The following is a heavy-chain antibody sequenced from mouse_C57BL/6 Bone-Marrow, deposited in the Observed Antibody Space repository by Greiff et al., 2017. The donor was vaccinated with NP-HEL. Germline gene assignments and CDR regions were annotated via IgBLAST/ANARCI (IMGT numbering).Heavy chain of an antibody. CDR3: ARQGRWLLPWFAY. Sequence: EVKLMESGGDLVKPGGSLKLSCAASGFTFSSYGMSWVRQTPDKRLEWVATISSGGSYTYYPDSVKGRFTISRDNAKNTLYLQMSSLKSEDTAMYYCARQGRWLLPWFAYWGQGTLVTVSA. V-gene: IGHV5-6*01. CDR2: ISSGGSYT. J-gene: IGHJ3*01. CDR1: GFTFSSYG. D-gene: IGHD2-3*01.